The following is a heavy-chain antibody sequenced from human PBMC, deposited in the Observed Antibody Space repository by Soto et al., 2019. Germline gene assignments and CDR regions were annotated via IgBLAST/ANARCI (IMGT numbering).Heavy chain of an antibody. J-gene: IGHJ6*02. V-gene: IGHV3-73*02. CDR2: IRSKANSYAT. CDR1: GFTFSGSA. CDR3: TRSRPAAAYYYGLDV. D-gene: IGHD6-13*01. Sequence: EVQLVESGGGLVQPGGSLKLSCAASGFTFSGSAMHWVRQASGKGLEWVGRIRSKANSYATAYAASVKGRFTISRDDSTNTAYLQMNSLKSEDTAVYYCTRSRPAAAYYYGLDVWGQGTTVTVSS.